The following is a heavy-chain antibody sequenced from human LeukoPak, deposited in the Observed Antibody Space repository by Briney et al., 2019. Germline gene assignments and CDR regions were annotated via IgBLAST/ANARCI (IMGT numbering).Heavy chain of an antibody. CDR2: ISSSGSII. CDR3: ARSGHIRLWDLPTPFDF. CDR1: GFTFSDKY. V-gene: IGHV3-11*04. Sequence: GGSLRLSCAASGFTFSDKYMSWIRQAPGKGLEWVSYISSSGSIIYYADSVKGRFTISRDNAKKSLYLQMNSLRAEDTAVYYCARSGHIRLWDLPTPFDFWGQGTLVTVSS. J-gene: IGHJ4*02. D-gene: IGHD1-26*01.